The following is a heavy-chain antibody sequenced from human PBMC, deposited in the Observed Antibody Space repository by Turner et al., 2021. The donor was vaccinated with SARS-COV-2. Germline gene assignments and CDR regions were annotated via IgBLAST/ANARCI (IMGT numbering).Heavy chain of an antibody. Sequence: EVQLVDSGGGLLKHGGSLRLSCVASGFTFTSDWMSWVRQGPGKGLECVGRINSKTDVGTIDYASPVKGRFTIARDDSKDKLDLQMNSLKTEDTAVYYCTTDPGQLVRAVILDYWGQGTLVTVSS. CDR1: GFTFTSDW. D-gene: IGHD3-10*01. V-gene: IGHV3-15*01. J-gene: IGHJ4*02. CDR3: TTDPGQLVRAVILDY. CDR2: INSKTDVGTI.